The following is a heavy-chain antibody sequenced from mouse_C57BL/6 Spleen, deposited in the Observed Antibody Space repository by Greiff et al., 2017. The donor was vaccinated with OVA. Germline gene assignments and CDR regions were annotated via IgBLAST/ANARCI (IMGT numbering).Heavy chain of an antibody. J-gene: IGHJ2*01. Sequence: QVHVKQSGAELVKPGASVKLSCKASGYTFTSYWMHWVKQRPGQGLEWIGMIHPNSGSTNYNEKFKSKATLTVDKSSSTAYMQLSSLTSEDSAVYYCARSDGHFDYWGQGTTLTVSS. V-gene: IGHV1-64*01. CDR1: GYTFTSYW. CDR3: ARSDGHFDY. CDR2: IHPNSGST. D-gene: IGHD2-3*01.